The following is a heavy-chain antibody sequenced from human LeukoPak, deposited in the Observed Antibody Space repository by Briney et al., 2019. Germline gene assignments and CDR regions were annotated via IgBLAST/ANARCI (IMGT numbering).Heavy chain of an antibody. V-gene: IGHV3-20*04. CDR1: GFTFDDYG. Sequence: PGGSLRLSCAASGFTFDDYGMSWVRQAPGKGLEWVSGINRPRDSTHYADSVKGRFTTSRDNAKNSLYLQMNSLRGEDTALYYCSRDHSSYCTRTSCSAVGMDVWGQGTTVTLSS. D-gene: IGHD2-2*01. J-gene: IGHJ6*02. CDR2: INRPRDST. CDR3: SRDHSSYCTRTSCSAVGMDV.